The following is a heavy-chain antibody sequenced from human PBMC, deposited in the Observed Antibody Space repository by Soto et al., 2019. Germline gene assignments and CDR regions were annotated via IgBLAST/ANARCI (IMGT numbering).Heavy chain of an antibody. Sequence: SETLSLTCAVYGGSFSGYYWSWIRQPPGKGLEWIGEINHSGSTNYSPSLKSRVTISVDTSKNQFSLKLSSVTAADTAVYYCARGGGLRYFDWLWDYWGQGTLVTVSS. V-gene: IGHV4-34*01. CDR2: INHSGST. D-gene: IGHD3-9*01. CDR1: GGSFSGYY. J-gene: IGHJ4*02. CDR3: ARGGGLRYFDWLWDY.